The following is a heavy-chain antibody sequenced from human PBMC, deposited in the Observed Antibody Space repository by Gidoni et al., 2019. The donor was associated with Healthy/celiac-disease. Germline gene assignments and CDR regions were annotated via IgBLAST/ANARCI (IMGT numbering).Heavy chain of an antibody. D-gene: IGHD2-21*01. CDR3: AKDIYVNPYYFDS. V-gene: IGHV3-23*01. Sequence: EVQLLESGGGLVQPGGSLRLSCAASGFTFSSYAMSWVRQAPGKGLEWVSSISGSGGSTYYADSVKGRFTISRDNSKNTLYLQMNSLRAEDTAVYYCAKDIYVNPYYFDSWGQGTLVTVSS. CDR1: GFTFSSYA. CDR2: ISGSGGST. J-gene: IGHJ4*02.